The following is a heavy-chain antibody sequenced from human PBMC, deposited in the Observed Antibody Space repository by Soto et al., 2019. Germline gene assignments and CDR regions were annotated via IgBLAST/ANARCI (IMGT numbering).Heavy chain of an antibody. CDR3: ARDLTNDFWGGYRAYYYMDV. J-gene: IGHJ6*03. CDR1: GFTFSDYY. V-gene: IGHV3-11*01. CDR2: ISSSGSTI. D-gene: IGHD3-3*01. Sequence: GGSLRLSCAASGFTFSDYYMSWIRQAPGKGLEWVSYISSSGSTIYYADSVKGRFTISRDNAKNSLYLQMNSLRAEDTAVYYCARDLTNDFWGGYRAYYYMDVWGKGTTVTVSS.